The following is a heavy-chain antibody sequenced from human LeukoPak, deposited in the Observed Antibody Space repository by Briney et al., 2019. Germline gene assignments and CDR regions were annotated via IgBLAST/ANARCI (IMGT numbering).Heavy chain of an antibody. CDR1: GFGFEDYV. J-gene: IGHJ3*02. CDR2: IGGDSAST. Sequence: GGSLRLSCAASGFGFEDYVMHWVRQVPGKGLEWVALIGGDSASTYYADSLKGRFTISRDNSYHSLYLQMDRLRIEDTALYYCVKDLIVGDYYSSDNYYLPDAFDIWGQGTMVTVSS. V-gene: IGHV3-43*02. D-gene: IGHD3-10*01. CDR3: VKDLIVGDYYSSDNYYLPDAFDI.